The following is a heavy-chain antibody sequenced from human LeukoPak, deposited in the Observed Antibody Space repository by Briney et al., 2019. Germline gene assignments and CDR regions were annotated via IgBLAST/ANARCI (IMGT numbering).Heavy chain of an antibody. CDR3: ARDRGFGQADV. J-gene: IGHJ6*04. V-gene: IGHV3-7*01. Sequence: GGSRSFSGAASGFTFVAFGMGWFGKVPGKGLNWLPNIRQDGSEKYYVDSVKGRFTISRDNAKNSLYLQMNSLRAEDTAVYYCARDRGFGQADVWGKGTTVTVSS. D-gene: IGHD3-10*01. CDR2: IRQDGSEK. CDR1: GFTFVAFG.